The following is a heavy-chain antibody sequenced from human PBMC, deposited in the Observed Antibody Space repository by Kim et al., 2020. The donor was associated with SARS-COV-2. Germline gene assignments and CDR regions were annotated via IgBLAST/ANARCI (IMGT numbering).Heavy chain of an antibody. D-gene: IGHD2-2*01. CDR1: GDSVSDNSAA. J-gene: IGHJ5*02. CDR3: TRTPQLGTNHPKNWFDP. V-gene: IGHV6-1*01. Sequence: SQTLSLTCAISGDSVSDNSAAWNWVRQSPSRGLEWLGRTYYRSKWYTAYAIFVKSRITINADTSKNQFSLHLNSVTPEDTAMYYCTRTPQLGTNHPKNWFDPWGQGTLVTVSS. CDR2: TYYRSKWYT.